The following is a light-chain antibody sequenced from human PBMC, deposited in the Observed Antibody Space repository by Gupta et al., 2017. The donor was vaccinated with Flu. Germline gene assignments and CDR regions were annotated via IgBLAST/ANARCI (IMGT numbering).Light chain of an antibody. CDR3: QQYNTHT. CDR2: KAS. CDR1: QNIIKW. J-gene: IGKJ1*01. Sequence: QSPSTLSASVGDRVTITCRASQNIIKWLAWYQQKPGKAPKLLVYKASTLQSGVPSRFSGSGSETEFTLTISSLQPDDFATYYCQQYNTHTFGQGTKVEIK. V-gene: IGKV1-5*03.